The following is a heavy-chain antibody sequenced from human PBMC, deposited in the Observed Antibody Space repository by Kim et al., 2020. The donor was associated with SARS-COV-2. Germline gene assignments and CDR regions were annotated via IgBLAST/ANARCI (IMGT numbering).Heavy chain of an antibody. J-gene: IGHJ4*02. CDR3: ARDRIQLRALYFDY. V-gene: IGHV3-30-3*01. D-gene: IGHD5-18*01. CDR1: GFTFSSYA. CDR2: ISYDGSNK. Sequence: GGSLRLSCAASGFTFSSYAMHWVRQAPGKGLEWVAVISYDGSNKYYADSVKGRFTISRDNSKNTLYLQMNSLRAEDTAVYYCARDRIQLRALYFDYWGQETLVTVSS.